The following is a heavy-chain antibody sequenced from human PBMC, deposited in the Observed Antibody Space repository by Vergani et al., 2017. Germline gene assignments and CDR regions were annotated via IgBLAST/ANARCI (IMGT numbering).Heavy chain of an antibody. Sequence: QVQLQQWGAGLLKPSETLSLTCTVSGGSINSYYWSWIRQPPGRGLEWIGYVSYTGNTKYNPSLQSRVSISVDTSKNHFSLKLSSVTAADTAVYYCARGKKGGWYEGDYWGQGTLVTVSS. CDR2: VSYTGNT. CDR3: ARGKKGGWYEGDY. V-gene: IGHV4-59*08. CDR1: GGSINSYY. J-gene: IGHJ4*02. D-gene: IGHD6-19*01.